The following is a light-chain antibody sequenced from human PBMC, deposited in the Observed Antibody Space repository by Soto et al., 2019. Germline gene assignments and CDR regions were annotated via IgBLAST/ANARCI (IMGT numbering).Light chain of an antibody. J-gene: IGKJ2*01. V-gene: IGKV1-39*01. CDR1: RSINYY. CDR2: TAA. Sequence: DIQMTQSPSSLSASIGDRVIITCRASRSINYYLNWYQQQPGKAPKLLVSTAASLRSGVPSRFSGSASGTDFALTISSLQPEDFATYYCQQSFTTPYTFGQGTKVDIK. CDR3: QQSFTTPYT.